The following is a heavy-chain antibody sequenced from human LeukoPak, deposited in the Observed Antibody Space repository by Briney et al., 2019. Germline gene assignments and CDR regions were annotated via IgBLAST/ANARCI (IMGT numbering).Heavy chain of an antibody. J-gene: IGHJ4*02. Sequence: GGSLRLSCAASGFTFSDYYMSWIRQAPGKGLEWVSYISSSGSTIYYADSVKGRFTISRDNSKNSLYLQMISLRAEDTALYYCAKDIRGSTSWYGLDYWGQGTLVTVSS. CDR1: GFTFSDYY. V-gene: IGHV3-11*01. CDR3: AKDIRGSTSWYGLDY. CDR2: ISSSGSTI. D-gene: IGHD6-13*01.